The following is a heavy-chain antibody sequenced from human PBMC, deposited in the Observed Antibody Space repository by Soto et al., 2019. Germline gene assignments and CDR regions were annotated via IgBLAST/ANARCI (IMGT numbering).Heavy chain of an antibody. Sequence: QVQLVQSGAEEKKPGASVKVSCKASGYTFTRYALHWMRQAPGQRLEWMGWINAGHGNTKYSQKFQGRVTITRDTSANTAYVELSSLTSEDTAVYYCAREGYYFDYWGQGTLVTVSS. CDR3: AREGYYFDY. J-gene: IGHJ4*02. CDR1: GYTFTRYA. V-gene: IGHV1-3*05. CDR2: INAGHGNT.